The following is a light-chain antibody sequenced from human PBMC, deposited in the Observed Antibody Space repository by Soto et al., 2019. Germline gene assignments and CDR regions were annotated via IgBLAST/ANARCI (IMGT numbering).Light chain of an antibody. Sequence: DIQLTQSPSTLSASVGDRVTITCRASQSVTDWLAWYQQKPGKAPKLLIYDASSLQSGVPSRFSGSGSGTEFSLTISSLQPDDFATYYCQQYGNWYTFGQGTKLEIK. J-gene: IGKJ2*01. V-gene: IGKV1-5*01. CDR3: QQYGNWYT. CDR1: QSVTDW. CDR2: DAS.